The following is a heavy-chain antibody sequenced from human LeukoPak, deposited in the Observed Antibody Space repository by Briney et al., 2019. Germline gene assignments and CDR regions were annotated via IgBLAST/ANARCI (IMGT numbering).Heavy chain of an antibody. CDR3: ARRGTGHGMDV. V-gene: IGHV3-74*01. CDR1: GFTFNNYW. CDR2: INNDGSSA. D-gene: IGHD1-1*01. Sequence: GSLRLSCAASGFTFNNYWIHWVRQVPGKGLVWVSRINNDGSSASYVDSVKGRFTISRDNAKNTPFLQMNSLRAEDTAVYYCARRGTGHGMDVWGRGTTVIVSS. J-gene: IGHJ6*02.